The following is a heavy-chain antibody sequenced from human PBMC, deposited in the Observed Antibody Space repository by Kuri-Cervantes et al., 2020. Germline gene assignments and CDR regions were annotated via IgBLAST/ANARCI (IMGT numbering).Heavy chain of an antibody. J-gene: IGHJ4*02. CDR1: GGSISSGSYY. Sequence: SETLSLTCAVSGGSISSGSYYWGWIRQPPGKGLEWIGSIYYSGSTYYNPSLKSRVTISVDTSKSQFSLKMSSVTAADTAVYYCATHPGLDYWGQGTLVTVSS. CDR3: ATHPGLDY. CDR2: IYYSGST. V-gene: IGHV4-39*01.